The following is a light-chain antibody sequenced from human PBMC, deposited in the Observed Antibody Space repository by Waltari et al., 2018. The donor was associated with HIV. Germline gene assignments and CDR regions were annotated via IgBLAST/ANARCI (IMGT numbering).Light chain of an antibody. J-gene: IGLJ7*01. CDR3: AVWDDSLDGQPV. Sequence: QSVLTQPASASGNPGQRLTISCSGSRSHLGTNTVSSYQQLPATAPKLLIFSDDQRPSGVPDRFSGSKSGTSASLAISGLQFEDEAVYFCAVWDDSLDGQPVFGGGTLLTV. CDR2: SDD. V-gene: IGLV1-44*01. CDR1: RSHLGTNT.